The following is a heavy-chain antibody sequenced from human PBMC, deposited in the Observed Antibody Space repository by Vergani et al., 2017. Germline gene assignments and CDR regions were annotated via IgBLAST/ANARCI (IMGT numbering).Heavy chain of an antibody. Sequence: EVQLVESGGGLVQPGGSLKLSCAASGFTFSGSAMHWVRQASGKGLEWVGRIRSKANSYATAYAASVKGRFTISRDDSKNTAYLQMNSLKTEDTAVYYCTRHRDMTYYYDSSGYYYAPSYYYYGMDVWGQGTTVTVSS. D-gene: IGHD3-22*01. CDR2: IRSKANSYAT. V-gene: IGHV3-73*01. CDR3: TRHRDMTYYYDSSGYYYAPSYYYYGMDV. J-gene: IGHJ6*02. CDR1: GFTFSGSA.